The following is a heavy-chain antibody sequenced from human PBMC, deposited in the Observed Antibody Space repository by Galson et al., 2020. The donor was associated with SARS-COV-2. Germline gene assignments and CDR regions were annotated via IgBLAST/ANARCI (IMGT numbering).Heavy chain of an antibody. Sequence: GGSLRLSCAASGFTFSSYAMHWVRQAPGKGLEWVAVISYDGSNKYYADSVKGRFTISRDNSKNTLYLQMNSLRAEDTAVYYCARDRNSPEYPPVYYYYGMDVWGQGTTVTVSS. CDR3: ARDRNSPEYPPVYYYYGMDV. D-gene: IGHD6-6*01. CDR1: GFTFSSYA. J-gene: IGHJ6*02. V-gene: IGHV3-30*04. CDR2: ISYDGSNK.